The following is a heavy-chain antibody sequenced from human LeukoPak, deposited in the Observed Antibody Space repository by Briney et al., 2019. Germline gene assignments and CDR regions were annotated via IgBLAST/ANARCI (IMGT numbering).Heavy chain of an antibody. CDR3: ARTASGYDSAFDI. CDR1: GGSISSGY. V-gene: IGHV4-59*01. D-gene: IGHD5-12*01. CDR2: IYYSGST. Sequence: SETLSLTCTVSGGSISSGYGNWIRQPPGKGLEWSGYIYYSGSTNHNPSLTSRVSISVDTSKNQFSLKLSSVTAADTAVYSCARTASGYDSAFDIWGQGTMVTVSS. J-gene: IGHJ3*02.